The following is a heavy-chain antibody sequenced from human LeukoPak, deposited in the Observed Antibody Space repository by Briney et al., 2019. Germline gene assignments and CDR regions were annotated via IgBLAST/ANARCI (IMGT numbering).Heavy chain of an antibody. J-gene: IGHJ5*02. Sequence: ASVKVSCKASGYTFTGYYMHWVRQAPGQGLEWMGWINPNSGGTNYAQKFRGRVTMTRDTSISTAYMELSRLRSDDTAVYYCARDSTIVGATILGDWFDPWGQGTLVTVSS. CDR2: INPNSGGT. CDR3: ARDSTIVGATILGDWFDP. D-gene: IGHD1-26*01. V-gene: IGHV1-2*02. CDR1: GYTFTGYY.